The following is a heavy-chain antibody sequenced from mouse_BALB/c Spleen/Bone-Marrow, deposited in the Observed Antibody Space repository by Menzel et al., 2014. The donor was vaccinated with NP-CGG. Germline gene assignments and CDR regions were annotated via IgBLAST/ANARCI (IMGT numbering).Heavy chain of an antibody. J-gene: IGHJ4*01. V-gene: IGHV1-5*01. CDR2: IYPGNSDT. D-gene: IGHD1-3*01. Sequence: VQLQQSGTVLARPGASVKMSCKASGYTFTSYWMHWVKQRPGQGLEWIGAIYPGNSDTSYNQKFKGKAKLTAVTSTSIAYMELSSLTNEDSAVYYCTGGKDYYAMDYWGQGTSVTVSS. CDR1: GYTFTSYW. CDR3: TGGKDYYAMDY.